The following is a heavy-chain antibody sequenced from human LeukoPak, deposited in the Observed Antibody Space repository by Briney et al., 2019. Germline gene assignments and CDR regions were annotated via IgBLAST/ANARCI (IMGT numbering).Heavy chain of an antibody. J-gene: IGHJ4*02. CDR2: IKSKTDGGTT. D-gene: IGHD2-15*01. CDR3: TTDRYCSGGSCYSGYYFDY. CDR1: GFTFSNAW. Sequence: GGSLRLSCAASGFTFSNAWMSWVRQAPGKGLEWVGRIKSKTDGGTTDYAAPVKGRFTISRDDSKNTLYLQMNSLKTEDTAVYYCTTDRYCSGGSCYSGYYFDYWGRGTLVTVSS. V-gene: IGHV3-15*01.